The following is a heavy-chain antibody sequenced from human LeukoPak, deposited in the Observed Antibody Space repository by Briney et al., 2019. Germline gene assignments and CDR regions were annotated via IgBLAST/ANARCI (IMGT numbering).Heavy chain of an antibody. V-gene: IGHV4-34*01. CDR3: ASCGDRVTGWFDP. D-gene: IGHD2-21*01. Sequence: SETLSLTCAVYGGSFSGYYWSWIRQPPGKGLEWIGEINHSGSTNYNPSLKSRVTISVDTSKNQFSLKLSSVTAADTAVYYCASCGDRVTGWFDPWGQGTLVTVSS. J-gene: IGHJ5*02. CDR2: INHSGST. CDR1: GGSFSGYY.